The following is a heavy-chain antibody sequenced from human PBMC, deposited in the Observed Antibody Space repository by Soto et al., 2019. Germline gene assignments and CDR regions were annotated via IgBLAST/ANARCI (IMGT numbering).Heavy chain of an antibody. J-gene: IGHJ4*02. CDR1: GFSFTSGW. Sequence: PGGSLRLSCAASGFSFTSGWMPWVRQVPGEGLVWVSRIRSDGEYISYADSVKGRFTISRDNAENTLYLQMDSLRVGDTAVYYCVRDPGNSGHDWRFDYWGQGTSVTVSS. CDR3: VRDPGNSGHDWRFDY. V-gene: IGHV3-74*01. CDR2: IRSDGEYI. D-gene: IGHD5-12*01.